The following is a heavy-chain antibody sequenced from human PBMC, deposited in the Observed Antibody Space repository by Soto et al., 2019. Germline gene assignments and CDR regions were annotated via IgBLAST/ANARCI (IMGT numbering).Heavy chain of an antibody. V-gene: IGHV3-23*01. D-gene: IGHD3-3*01. Sequence: PGGSLRLSGAASGFTFSSYAMSWVRQAPWKGLEWVSAISGSGGSTYYADSVKGRFTISRDNSKNTLYLQMNSLRAEDTAVYYCAKLSTIFRVVLNFDYWGQGNLLTVCS. J-gene: IGHJ4*02. CDR1: GFTFSSYA. CDR3: AKLSTIFRVVLNFDY. CDR2: ISGSGGST.